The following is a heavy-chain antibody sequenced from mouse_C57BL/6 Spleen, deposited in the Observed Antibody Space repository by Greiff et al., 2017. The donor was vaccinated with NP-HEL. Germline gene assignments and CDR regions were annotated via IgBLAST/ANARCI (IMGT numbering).Heavy chain of an antibody. D-gene: IGHD2-4*01. V-gene: IGHV5-17*01. CDR2: ISSGSSTI. Sequence: EVQGVESGGGLVKPGGSLKLSCAASGFTFSDYGMHWVRQAPEKGLEWVAYISSGSSTIYYADTVKGRFTISRDNAKNTLFLQMTSLRSEDTAMYYCAREDNDEWAHFDYWGQGTTLTVSA. J-gene: IGHJ2*01. CDR1: GFTFSDYG. CDR3: AREDNDEWAHFDY.